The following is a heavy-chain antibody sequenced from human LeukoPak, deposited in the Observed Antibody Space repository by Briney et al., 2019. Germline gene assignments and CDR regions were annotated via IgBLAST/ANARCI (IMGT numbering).Heavy chain of an antibody. CDR2: ITGDGSTT. V-gene: IGHV3-74*01. D-gene: IGHD3-16*01. Sequence: GGSLRLSCVGSGFSLRDYWMHWVRQPPGKGLMWVSRITGDGSTTWYADSVKGRFTVSRDNAKNTLFLEMNSLRDEDTAVYYCAGDYIWGRLFWGQGTLVTVSS. J-gene: IGHJ4*01. CDR3: AGDYIWGRLF. CDR1: GFSLRDYW.